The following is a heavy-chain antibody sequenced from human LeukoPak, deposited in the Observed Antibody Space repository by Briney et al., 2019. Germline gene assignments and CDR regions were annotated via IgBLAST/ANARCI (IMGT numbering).Heavy chain of an antibody. J-gene: IGHJ4*02. V-gene: IGHV3-9*03. D-gene: IGHD6-13*01. CDR3: AKDGSSYSSSWLDY. CDR1: GFTFDDYA. Sequence: PGGSLRLSCAASGFTFDDYAMHWVRQAPGKGLEWVSGISWNSGSIGYADSVKGRFTISRDNAKNSLYLQMNSLRAEDMALYYCAKDGSSYSSSWLDYWGQGTLVTVSS. CDR2: ISWNSGSI.